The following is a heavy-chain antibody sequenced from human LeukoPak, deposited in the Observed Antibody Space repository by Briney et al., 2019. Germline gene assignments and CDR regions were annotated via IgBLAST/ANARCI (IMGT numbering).Heavy chain of an antibody. CDR1: GFTFSSYA. V-gene: IGHV3-30-3*01. Sequence: GGSLRLSCAASGFTFSSYAMHWVRQAPGKGLECVAVIPSEGSIKYYADSGKRRFTISRNNSKNTLYLQMNSLRAEDTAVYYCARGANHYADYWGQGTLVTVAS. CDR2: IPSEGSIK. CDR3: ARGANHYADY. J-gene: IGHJ4*02. D-gene: IGHD2-2*01.